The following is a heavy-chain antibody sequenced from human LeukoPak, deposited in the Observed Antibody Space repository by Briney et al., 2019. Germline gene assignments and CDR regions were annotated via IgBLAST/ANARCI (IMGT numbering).Heavy chain of an antibody. Sequence: GGSLRLSCVASGFPFSSYWMTWVRQAPGKGLEWVANIKQDGSKKSDVDSVKGRFTISRDNAKNSLYLQMNSLRAEDTAIYYCTRVGYIDEGIDYWGQGTLVTVSS. CDR1: GFPFSSYW. CDR3: TRVGYIDEGIDY. D-gene: IGHD5-24*01. J-gene: IGHJ4*02. V-gene: IGHV3-7*04. CDR2: IKQDGSKK.